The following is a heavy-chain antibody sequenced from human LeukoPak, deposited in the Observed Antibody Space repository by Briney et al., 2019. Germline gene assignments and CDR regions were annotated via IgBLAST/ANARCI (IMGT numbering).Heavy chain of an antibody. Sequence: SETLSLTCTVSGGSISSSSYYWGWIRQPPGKGLEWIGSIYYSGSTYYNPSLKSRVTISVDTSKNQFSLQLNSVTPEDTAVYYCARGLGAFDIWGQGTMVTVSS. CDR2: IYYSGST. J-gene: IGHJ3*02. CDR3: ARGLGAFDI. V-gene: IGHV4-39*01. D-gene: IGHD7-27*01. CDR1: GGSISSSSYY.